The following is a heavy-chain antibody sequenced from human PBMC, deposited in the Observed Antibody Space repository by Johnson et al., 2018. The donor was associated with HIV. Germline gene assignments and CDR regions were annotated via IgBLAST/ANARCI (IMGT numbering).Heavy chain of an antibody. CDR1: GFTFSDYY. CDR2: ISSSGSTI. J-gene: IGHJ3*02. Sequence: QVQLVESGGGLVKPGGSLRLSCAASGFTFSDYYMSWIRQAPGKGLEWVSYISSSGSTIYYADSVNGRFTIARDYSKNTLFLQMNSLRTEDTAVYYCAKGSGYYAAFDIWGQGTMVTVSS. D-gene: IGHD3-22*01. CDR3: AKGSGYYAAFDI. V-gene: IGHV3-11*04.